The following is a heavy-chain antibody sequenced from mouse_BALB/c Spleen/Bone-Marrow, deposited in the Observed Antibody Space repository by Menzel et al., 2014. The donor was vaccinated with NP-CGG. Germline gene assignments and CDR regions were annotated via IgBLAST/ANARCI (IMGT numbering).Heavy chain of an antibody. CDR2: INPDSSTI. CDR1: GFDSSRYC. Sequence: EVKLAESGGGLVQPGVPLKLSCATSGFDSSRYCMSYSRQALGKCLEWMGEINPDSSTINYTPSLNDKFIISRDNAKNTLYLQMSKVRSEDTALYYCARLNYYGNLFVWGAGTTVTVSS. CDR3: ARLNYYGNLFV. J-gene: IGHJ1*01. V-gene: IGHV4-1*02. D-gene: IGHD1-1*01.